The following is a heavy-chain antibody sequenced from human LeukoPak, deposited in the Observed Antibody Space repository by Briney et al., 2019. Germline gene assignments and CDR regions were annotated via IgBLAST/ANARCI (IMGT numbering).Heavy chain of an antibody. V-gene: IGHV3-43*02. CDR3: AKEFYDSSGYYYRVAAFDI. J-gene: IGHJ3*02. Sequence: GGSLRLSCTASGFTFSSYAMHWVRQAPGKGLEWVSLISGDGGSTYYADSVKGRFTISRDNSKNSLYLQMNSLRTEDTALYYCAKEFYDSSGYYYRVAAFDIWGQGTMVTVSS. CDR2: ISGDGGST. D-gene: IGHD3-22*01. CDR1: GFTFSSYA.